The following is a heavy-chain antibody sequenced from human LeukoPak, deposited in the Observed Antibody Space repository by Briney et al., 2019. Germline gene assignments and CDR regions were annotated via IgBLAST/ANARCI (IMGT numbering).Heavy chain of an antibody. CDR2: ISGSGTST. V-gene: IGHV3-23*01. CDR1: GFTFSNYD. Sequence: GGSLRLSCAASGFTFSNYDMGWVRQAPGEGLEWVSTISGSGTSTYYTDSVKGRFTISRDNPKDAQYLQMNSLRAEDTAVYYCAKAIAATGRWWIFDYWGQGTLVTVSS. D-gene: IGHD6-13*01. J-gene: IGHJ4*02. CDR3: AKAIAATGRWWIFDY.